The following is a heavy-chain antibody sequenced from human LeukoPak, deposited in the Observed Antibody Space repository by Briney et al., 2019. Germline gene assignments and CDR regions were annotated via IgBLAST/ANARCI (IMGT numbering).Heavy chain of an antibody. CDR2: IYTSGST. V-gene: IGHV4-4*09. CDR3: ARHGTYDFWSGYYPGFDY. Sequence: SETLSLTCTVSGGSISSYYWSWIRQPPGKGLEWIGYIYTSGSTNYNPSLKSRVTISVDPSKNQFSLKLRSVTAADTAVYYCARHGTYDFWSGYYPGFDYWGQGTLVTVSS. J-gene: IGHJ4*02. D-gene: IGHD3-3*01. CDR1: GGSISSYY.